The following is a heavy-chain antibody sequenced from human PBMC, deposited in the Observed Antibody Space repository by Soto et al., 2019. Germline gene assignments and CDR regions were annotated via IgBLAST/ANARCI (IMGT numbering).Heavy chain of an antibody. CDR3: ASGACSSTSCHFGFDY. V-gene: IGHV4-4*07. Sequence: SETLSLTCTVSGGSISSYYWGWIRQPAGKGLEWIGRIYTSGSTNYNPSLKSRVTMSVDTSKNQFSLKLSSVTAADTAVYYCASGACSSTSCHFGFDYWGQGTLVTVSS. J-gene: IGHJ4*02. CDR1: GGSISSYY. D-gene: IGHD2-2*01. CDR2: IYTSGST.